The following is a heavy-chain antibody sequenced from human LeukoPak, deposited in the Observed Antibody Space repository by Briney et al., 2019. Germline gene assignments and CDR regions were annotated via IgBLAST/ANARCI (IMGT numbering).Heavy chain of an antibody. CDR2: ICVASNT. CDR1: GLAFSSYA. V-gene: IGHV3-23*01. J-gene: IGHJ4*02. Sequence: GGSLRLSCAASGLAFSSYAMSWVRQAPGKGLEWVSTICVASNTFYADSVKGSFTISRDNSRNTVYLQLPSLRADDTAVYYCADYGVPGVRNNFYWGQGTLFTVSS. CDR3: ADYGVPGVRNNFY. D-gene: IGHD3-10*02.